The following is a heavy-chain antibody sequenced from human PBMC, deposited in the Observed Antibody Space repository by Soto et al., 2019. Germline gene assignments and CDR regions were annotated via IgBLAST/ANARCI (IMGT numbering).Heavy chain of an antibody. J-gene: IGHJ4*02. CDR1: GYSLINYW. D-gene: IGHD6-19*01. V-gene: IGHV5-51*03. CDR3: ARDSSGLNYLDY. CDR2: IYPGDSDT. Sequence: EVQLVQSGAEVKKPGESLKISCKGSGYSLINYWIGWVRQMPGKGLEWIGIIYPGDSDTRYSPSFQGQVTISADKSINTAYLQWSSLRASDTAMYYCARDSSGLNYLDYWGQGTLVTVSS.